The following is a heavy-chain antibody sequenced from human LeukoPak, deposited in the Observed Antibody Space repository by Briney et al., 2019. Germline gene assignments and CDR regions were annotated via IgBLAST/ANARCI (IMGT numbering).Heavy chain of an antibody. D-gene: IGHD6-13*01. CDR1: GYTFTNYG. V-gene: IGHV1-18*01. Sequence: ASVKVSCKASGYTFTNYGISWLRQAPGQGPQGMGWISAYSGHTNYVQKLQGRVTMITDTSTNTAYMELRSLRSDDTAVYYCARDNHSGSWSWFDPWGQGTLVSVSS. CDR2: ISAYSGHT. CDR3: ARDNHSGSWSWFDP. J-gene: IGHJ5*02.